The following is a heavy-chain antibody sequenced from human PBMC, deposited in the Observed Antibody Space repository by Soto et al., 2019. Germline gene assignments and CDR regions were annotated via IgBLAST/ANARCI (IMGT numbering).Heavy chain of an antibody. D-gene: IGHD3-10*01. Sequence: QVQPVESGGGLVKPGGSLRLSCAASGFTFSDYYMSWIRQAPGKGLEWVSYISSSSSYTNYADSVNGRFTISRDNAKNSLYLQMNSLRAEDTAVYYCAIGYGSGSDPDYWGQGTLVTVSS. J-gene: IGHJ4*02. CDR1: GFTFSDYY. CDR2: ISSSSSYT. CDR3: AIGYGSGSDPDY. V-gene: IGHV3-11*05.